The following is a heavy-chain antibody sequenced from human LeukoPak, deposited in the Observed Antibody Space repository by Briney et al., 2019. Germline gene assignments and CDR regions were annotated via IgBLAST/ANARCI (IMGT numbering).Heavy chain of an antibody. CDR2: INHSGST. J-gene: IGHJ4*02. CDR3: ARRPYYISSGYYPPFDY. CDR1: GGSFSGYY. V-gene: IGHV4-34*01. Sequence: SETLSLTCAVYGGSFSGYYWSWIRQPPGKGLEWIGEINHSGSTNYNPSLKSRVTISVDTSKNQFSLKLSSVTAADTAVYYCARRPYYISSGYYPPFDYWGQGTLVTVSS. D-gene: IGHD3-22*01.